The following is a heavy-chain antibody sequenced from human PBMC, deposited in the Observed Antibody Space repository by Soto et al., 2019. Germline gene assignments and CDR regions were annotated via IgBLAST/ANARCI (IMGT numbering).Heavy chain of an antibody. J-gene: IGHJ6*03. D-gene: IGHD6-19*01. CDR1: GFTFSSYG. Sequence: GGSLRLSCAASGFTFSSYGMHWVRQAPGKGLEWVAVIWYDGSNKYYADSVKGRFTISRDNSKNTLYLQMNSLRAEDTAVYYCARELRQWLVRDYYYYMDVWGKGTTVTVSS. V-gene: IGHV3-33*01. CDR3: ARELRQWLVRDYYYYMDV. CDR2: IWYDGSNK.